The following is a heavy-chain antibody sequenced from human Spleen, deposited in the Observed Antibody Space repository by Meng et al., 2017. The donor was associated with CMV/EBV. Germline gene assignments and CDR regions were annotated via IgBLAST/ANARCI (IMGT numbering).Heavy chain of an antibody. CDR1: GFTFSSYG. CDR3: AKDLNWFDP. J-gene: IGHJ5*02. V-gene: IGHV3-23*01. CDR2: ISGSGGGT. Sequence: LRLSCAASGFTFSSYGMSWVRQAPGKGLEWVSGISGSGGGTYTADSVKGRLTISRDNSKNTLYLQMNSLRAEDTAVYYCAKDLNWFDPWGQGTLVTVSS.